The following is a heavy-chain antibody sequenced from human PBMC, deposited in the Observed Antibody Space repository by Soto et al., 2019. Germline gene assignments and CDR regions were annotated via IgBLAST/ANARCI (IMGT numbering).Heavy chain of an antibody. CDR1: GFTFSNYW. CDR2: IIKDGSEK. CDR3: ARDWGGLGY. J-gene: IGHJ4*02. Sequence: XVSLRLSCAASGFTFSNYWMTWVRQAPGKGLEWVANIIKDGSEKSYADSVKGRFTISGDNAKNSLYLEMNSLRVEDTAVYYCARDWGGLGYWGQGTLVTVSS. D-gene: IGHD3-10*01. V-gene: IGHV3-7*03.